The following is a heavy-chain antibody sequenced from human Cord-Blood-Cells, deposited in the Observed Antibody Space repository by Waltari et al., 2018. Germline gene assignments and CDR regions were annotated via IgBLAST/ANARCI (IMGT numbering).Heavy chain of an antibody. CDR3: ARDLDGTGYFDL. J-gene: IGHJ2*01. V-gene: IGHV1-2*04. D-gene: IGHD1-1*01. CDR2: INPNSGGT. Sequence: QVQLVQSGAEVKKPGASVKVSCKASGYTFTGSSMHWVRQAPGQGLECMGWINPNSGGTNYAQKFQGWVTMTRDTSISTAYMELSRLRSDDTAVYYCARDLDGTGYFDLWGRGTLVTVSS. CDR1: GYTFTGSS.